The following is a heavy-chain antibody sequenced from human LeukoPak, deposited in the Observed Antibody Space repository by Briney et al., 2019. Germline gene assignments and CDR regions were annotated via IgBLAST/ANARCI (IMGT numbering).Heavy chain of an antibody. J-gene: IGHJ6*03. D-gene: IGHD3-22*01. CDR2: IIPIFGTA. V-gene: IGHV1-69*06. CDR3: ARARYYYDSSGYYHPYSYYYMDV. Sequence: GASVKVSCKASGGTFSSYAISWVRQAPGQGLEWMGGIIPIFGTANYAQKLQGRVTITADKSTSTAYMELSSLRSEDTAVYYCARARYYYDSSGYYHPYSYYYMDVWGKGTTVTVSS. CDR1: GGTFSSYA.